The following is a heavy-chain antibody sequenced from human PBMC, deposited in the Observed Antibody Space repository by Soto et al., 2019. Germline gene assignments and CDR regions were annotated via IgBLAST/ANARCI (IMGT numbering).Heavy chain of an antibody. CDR3: AKLEVLRFLEWLFDY. CDR1: GFTFSSYA. V-gene: IGHV3-23*01. D-gene: IGHD3-3*01. CDR2: ISGSGGST. J-gene: IGHJ4*02. Sequence: PGGSLRLSCAASGFTFSSYAMSWVRQAPGKGLEWVSAISGSGGSTYYADSVKGRFTISRDNSKNALYLQMNSLRAEDTAVYYCAKLEVLRFLEWLFDYWGQGTLVTVSS.